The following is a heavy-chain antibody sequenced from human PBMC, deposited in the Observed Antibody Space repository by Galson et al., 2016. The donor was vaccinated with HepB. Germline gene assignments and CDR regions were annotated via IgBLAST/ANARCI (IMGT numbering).Heavy chain of an antibody. CDR3: ARARSRGWSDAFDY. CDR2: TYYRSKWYN. J-gene: IGHJ4*02. Sequence: CAISGDSVSSNSAAWNWFRQSTSRGLEWLGRTYYRSKWYNDYRLSLKTRININADTSRNEVSLQLKSVTLKDTAVYYCARARSRGWSDAFDYWGQGTLVTISS. D-gene: IGHD6-19*01. V-gene: IGHV6-1*01. CDR1: GDSVSSNSAA.